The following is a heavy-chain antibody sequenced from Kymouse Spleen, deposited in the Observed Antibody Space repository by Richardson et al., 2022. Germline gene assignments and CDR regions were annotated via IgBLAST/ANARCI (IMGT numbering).Heavy chain of an antibody. CDR1: GFTFSSYG. V-gene: IGHV3-30*18. J-gene: IGHJ6*02. CDR3: AKDGGVGATTYYYGMDV. CDR2: ISYDGSNK. Sequence: QVQLVESGGGVVQPGRSLRLSCAASGFTFSSYGMHWVRQAPGKGLEWVAVISYDGSNKYYADSVKGRFTISRDNSKNTLYLQMNSLRAEDTAVYYCAKDGGVGATTYYYGMDVWGQGTTVTVSS. D-gene: IGHD1-26*01.